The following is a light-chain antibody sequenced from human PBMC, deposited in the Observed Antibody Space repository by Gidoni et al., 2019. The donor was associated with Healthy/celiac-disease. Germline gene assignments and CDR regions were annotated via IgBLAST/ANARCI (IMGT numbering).Light chain of an antibody. Sequence: EIVMTQSPATLSVSPGELATLSCRASQSVSSNLAWYQQKPGQAPRLLLYGASTRATGIPARFSGSGSGTEFTLTISSLQSEDFAVYYCQQYNNWPPLTFGGGTKVEIK. V-gene: IGKV3-15*01. J-gene: IGKJ4*01. CDR2: GAS. CDR1: QSVSSN. CDR3: QQYNNWPPLT.